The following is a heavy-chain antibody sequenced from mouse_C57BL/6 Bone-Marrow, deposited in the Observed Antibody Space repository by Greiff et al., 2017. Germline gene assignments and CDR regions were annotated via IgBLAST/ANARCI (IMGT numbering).Heavy chain of an antibody. J-gene: IGHJ1*03. CDR1: EYDFPSHD. CDR3: ARRGKYEGYFDV. D-gene: IGHD2-1*01. Sequence: EVQGVESGGGLVQPGASLKLSCESIEYDFPSHDMSWVRKTPEKRLELVGAINSDGGSTYYQDTMERPFIISRDNTKKTLYLQMSSLRSEDTAFYYCARRGKYEGYFDVWGTGTTVTVSS. V-gene: IGHV5-2*01. CDR2: INSDGGST.